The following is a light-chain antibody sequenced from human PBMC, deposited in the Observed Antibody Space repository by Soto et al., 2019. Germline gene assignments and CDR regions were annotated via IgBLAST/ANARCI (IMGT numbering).Light chain of an antibody. CDR3: QQYNSF. CDR1: QSINKW. V-gene: IGKV1-5*03. CDR2: EVS. J-gene: IGKJ2*01. Sequence: DIQMTQSPSTLFVSVGDTVTITCRASQSINKWLARYQQKPGQAPKLLIYEVSTLESGVPSRFSGSGSGTEVTITISSLQPDDIATYDGQQYNSFFGQGTKLEIK.